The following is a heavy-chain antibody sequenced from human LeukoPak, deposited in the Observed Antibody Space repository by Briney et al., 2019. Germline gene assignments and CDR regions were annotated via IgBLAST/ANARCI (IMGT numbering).Heavy chain of an antibody. D-gene: IGHD3-10*01. J-gene: IGHJ4*02. Sequence: GQSLHISCQGSRYNFPTLWIRWARHMRGQGRGWMGRIDPSDSYTNYSPSFRGHVTISADKSISTAYLQWSSLKASDTAMYYCARNMVRGVIRGDYWGQGTLVTVSS. CDR2: IDPSDSYT. CDR3: ARNMVRGVIRGDY. CDR1: RYNFPTLW. V-gene: IGHV5-10-1*01.